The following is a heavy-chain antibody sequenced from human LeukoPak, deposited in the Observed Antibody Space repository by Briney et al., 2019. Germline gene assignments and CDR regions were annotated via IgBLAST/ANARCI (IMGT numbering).Heavy chain of an antibody. V-gene: IGHV3-48*04. CDR1: GFTFSSYG. CDR2: IRSTSNTI. CDR3: ATDDGGHYYGSGSLRY. Sequence: GGSLRLSCTASGFTFSSYGMNWVRHAPGKGLEWVSYIRSTSNTIYYADSVKGRFTISRDNAKNSLYLQMDNLRAEDTAVYYCATDDGGHYYGSGSLRYWGQGTLVTVSS. J-gene: IGHJ4*02. D-gene: IGHD3-10*01.